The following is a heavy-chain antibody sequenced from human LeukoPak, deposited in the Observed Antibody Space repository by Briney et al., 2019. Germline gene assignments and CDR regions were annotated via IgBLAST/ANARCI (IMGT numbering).Heavy chain of an antibody. CDR1: GFTFSSYI. D-gene: IGHD3-22*01. J-gene: IGHJ4*02. Sequence: PGGSLRLSCAASGFTFSSYIMSWVRQAPGKGLEWVSAISSSGGSTYYADSVKGRFTISRDNSKNTLYLQMNSLRAEDTAVYYCATDREGDPSAYYLVGGQGTLITVSS. V-gene: IGHV3-23*01. CDR2: ISSSGGST. CDR3: ATDREGDPSAYYLV.